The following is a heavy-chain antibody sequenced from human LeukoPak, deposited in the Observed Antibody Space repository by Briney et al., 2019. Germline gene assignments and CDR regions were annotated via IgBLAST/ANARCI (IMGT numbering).Heavy chain of an antibody. CDR3: ARGGYCSGGSCRNYYMDV. Sequence: GGPLRLSCAASGFVFSDYGMHWVRQAPGKGREWVAFVRYDGSNGYYADSMKGRFTISRDNSKNTLYLQMNSLRAEDTAVYSCARGGYCSGGSCRNYYMDVWGKGTTVTVSS. V-gene: IGHV3-30*02. CDR1: GFVFSDYG. J-gene: IGHJ6*03. D-gene: IGHD2-15*01. CDR2: VRYDGSNG.